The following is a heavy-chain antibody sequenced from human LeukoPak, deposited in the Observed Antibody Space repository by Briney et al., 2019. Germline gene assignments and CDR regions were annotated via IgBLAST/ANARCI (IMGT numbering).Heavy chain of an antibody. V-gene: IGHV3-30*18. J-gene: IGHJ6*02. Sequence: PGGSLRLSCAASGFTFSSYGMHWVRQAPGKGLEWVAVISYDGSNKYYADSVKGRFTISRDNSKNTLYLQMNSLRAEDTAVYYCAKDQGEDYYYYGIDVWGQGTTVTVSS. CDR1: GFTFSSYG. CDR2: ISYDGSNK. CDR3: AKDQGEDYYYYGIDV.